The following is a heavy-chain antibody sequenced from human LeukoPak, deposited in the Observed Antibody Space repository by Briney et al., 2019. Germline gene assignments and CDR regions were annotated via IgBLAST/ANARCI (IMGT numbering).Heavy chain of an antibody. Sequence: GGSLRLSCAASGFTFSSYGMSWVRQAPGKGLEWVSAISGSGGSTYYADSVKGRFTISRDNSKNTLYLQMNSLRAEDTAVYYCAKSLMRMVRGVIRFTPYHYMDVWGKGTTVTISS. J-gene: IGHJ6*03. D-gene: IGHD3-10*01. V-gene: IGHV3-23*01. CDR1: GFTFSSYG. CDR3: AKSLMRMVRGVIRFTPYHYMDV. CDR2: ISGSGGST.